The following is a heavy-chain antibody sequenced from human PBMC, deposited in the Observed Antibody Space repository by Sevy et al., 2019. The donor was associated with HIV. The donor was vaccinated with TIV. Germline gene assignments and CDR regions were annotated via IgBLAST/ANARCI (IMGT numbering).Heavy chain of an antibody. Sequence: GGSLRLSCAASGFTVSNNYMSWVRQAPGKGLQWVSVIYSGDSTYYADSVKGRFTISRDNSKNTVYLQMNSLKAEDTAVYYCARLGVYYYDSSGYYTTGNAFDIWGQGTMVTVSS. V-gene: IGHV3-53*01. CDR1: GFTVSNNY. J-gene: IGHJ3*02. CDR2: IYSGDST. CDR3: ARLGVYYYDSSGYYTTGNAFDI. D-gene: IGHD3-22*01.